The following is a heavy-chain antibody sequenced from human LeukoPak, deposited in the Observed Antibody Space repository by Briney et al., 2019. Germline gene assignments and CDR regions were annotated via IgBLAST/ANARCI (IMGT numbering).Heavy chain of an antibody. D-gene: IGHD2-2*01. J-gene: IGHJ5*01. CDR1: GFTFSSYW. Sequence: GGSLRLSCAASGFTFSSYWMSWVRQAPGKGLEWVAYIKQDGSEKYYVDSVKGRFTISRDNAKNSLYLQMNSLRAEDTAVYDCARDDCSSISCYHNWFDSWGQGTLVTVSS. CDR2: IKQDGSEK. V-gene: IGHV3-7*01. CDR3: ARDDCSSISCYHNWFDS.